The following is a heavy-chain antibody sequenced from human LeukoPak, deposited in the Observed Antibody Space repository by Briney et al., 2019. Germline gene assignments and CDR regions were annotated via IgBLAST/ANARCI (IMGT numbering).Heavy chain of an antibody. CDR3: ARGSSAGASLRHDY. CDR2: IKKDRVEE. D-gene: IGHD1-26*01. CDR1: GFTFSSYW. J-gene: IGHJ4*02. V-gene: IGHV3-7*01. Sequence: VGSPRLSCAASGFTFSSYWMSCVRQAPRKGRWWVANIKKDRVEENFVDSVKGRCTISRDNAKKSMYLQMNSLRAEDTAVYYCARGSSAGASLRHDYWGQGTLVTVSS.